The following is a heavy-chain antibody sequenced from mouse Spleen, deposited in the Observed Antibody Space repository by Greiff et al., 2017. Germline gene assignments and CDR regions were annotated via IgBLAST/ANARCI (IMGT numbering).Heavy chain of an antibody. CDR1: GYTFTDYY. CDR2: INPYNGGT. CDR3: ARFGDGFAY. J-gene: IGHJ3*01. Sequence: EVKLMESGPVLVKPGASVKMSCKASGYTFTDYYMNWVKQSHGKSLEWIGVINPYNGGTSYNQKFKGKATLTVDKSSSTAYMELNSLTSEDSAVYYCARFGDGFAYWGQGTLVTVSA. D-gene: IGHD3-1*01. V-gene: IGHV1-19*01.